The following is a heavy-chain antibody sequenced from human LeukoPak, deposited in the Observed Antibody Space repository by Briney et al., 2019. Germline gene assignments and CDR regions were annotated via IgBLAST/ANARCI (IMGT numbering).Heavy chain of an antibody. D-gene: IGHD3-10*01. CDR3: AKGGPHYGSGSYYAFDY. CDR1: GFTFTNFA. Sequence: GGSLRLSCAASGFTFTNFATHWVRQPPGKGLEWVTVISDDGNNKYFADSVKGRFTISRDNSKNTLYLQMNSLRAEDTAVYYCAKGGPHYGSGSYYAFDYWGQGTLVTVSS. J-gene: IGHJ4*02. CDR2: ISDDGNNK. V-gene: IGHV3-30*18.